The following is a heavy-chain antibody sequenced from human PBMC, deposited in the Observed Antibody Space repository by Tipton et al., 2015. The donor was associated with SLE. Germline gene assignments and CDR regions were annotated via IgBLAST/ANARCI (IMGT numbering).Heavy chain of an antibody. D-gene: IGHD2-21*01. CDR1: GGSMSSSGYY. CDR3: AGPIRQDGFDI. CDR2: IYYSRST. J-gene: IGHJ3*02. Sequence: TLSLTCTVSGGSMSSSGYYWGWIRQPPRMGLEWIATIYYSRSTYYNPSLKSRVTISVDMSKNQFFLNLSSVTAADTAVYYCAGPIRQDGFDIWGQGTMVTVSS. V-gene: IGHV4-39*07.